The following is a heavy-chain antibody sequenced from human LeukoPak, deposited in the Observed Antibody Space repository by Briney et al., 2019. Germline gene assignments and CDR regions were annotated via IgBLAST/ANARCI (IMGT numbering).Heavy chain of an antibody. D-gene: IGHD3-10*01. J-gene: IGHJ5*02. CDR2: IYSSGSA. Sequence: SSETLSLTCAVSAASIRSSSNSWSWFRQPPGKGLEWIGDIYSSGSASYNPSLQSRLLISIDTSKNHSSLELSSVTAADTAVYFCAKGDLPVRSPYNWFDPWGQGTLVTVSS. CDR3: AKGDLPVRSPYNWFDP. V-gene: IGHV4-30-4*07. CDR1: AASIRSSSNS.